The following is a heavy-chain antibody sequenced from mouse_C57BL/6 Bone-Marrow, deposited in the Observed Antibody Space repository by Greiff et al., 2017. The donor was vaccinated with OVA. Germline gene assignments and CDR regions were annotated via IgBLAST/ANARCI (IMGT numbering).Heavy chain of an antibody. Sequence: EVQLQQSGAELVRPGASVKLSCTASGFNIKDDYMHWVKQRPEQGLEWIGWIDPENGDTEYASKFQGKATITADTSSNTAYLQLSSLTSEDTAVYYCTRGRRYFDGWGTGTTVTVSS. V-gene: IGHV14-4*01. CDR3: TRGRRYFDG. J-gene: IGHJ1*03. CDR1: GFNIKDDY. D-gene: IGHD1-1*01. CDR2: IDPENGDT.